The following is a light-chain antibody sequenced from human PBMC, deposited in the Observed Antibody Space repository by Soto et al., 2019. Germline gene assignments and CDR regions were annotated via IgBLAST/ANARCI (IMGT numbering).Light chain of an antibody. CDR1: SSDVGLYDY. CDR2: AVS. J-gene: IGLJ1*01. CDR3: SSYTSDSSYV. Sequence: QSVLTQPASVSGSPGQSITISCTGTSSDVGLYDYVSWYQHHPGKAPQLMIYAVSNRPSGVSNRFSASKSGNTASLFISGLQAEDEADYYCSSYTSDSSYVLGYGTKVTVL. V-gene: IGLV2-14*01.